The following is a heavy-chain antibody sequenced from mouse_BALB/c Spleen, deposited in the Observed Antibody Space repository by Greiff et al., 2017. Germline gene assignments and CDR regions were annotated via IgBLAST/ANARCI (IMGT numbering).Heavy chain of an antibody. Sequence: QVQLKQSGPGLVQPSQSLSITCTVSGFSLTSYGVHWVRQSPGKGLEWLGVIWSGGSTDYNAAFISRLSISKDNSKSQVFFKMNSLQANDTAIYYCGRNYYGYDGAMDYWGQGTSVTVSS. V-gene: IGHV2-2*02. J-gene: IGHJ4*01. D-gene: IGHD2-2*01. CDR2: IWSGGST. CDR3: GRNYYGYDGAMDY. CDR1: GFSLTSYG.